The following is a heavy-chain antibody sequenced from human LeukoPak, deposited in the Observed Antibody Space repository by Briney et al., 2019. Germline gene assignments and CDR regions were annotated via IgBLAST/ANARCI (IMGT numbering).Heavy chain of an antibody. J-gene: IGHJ4*02. CDR2: IYHSGST. Sequence: GSLRLSCGASGFTFSSYWMSWVRQAPGKGLEWIGEIYHSGSTNYNPSLKSRVTISVDKSKSQFSLKLSSVTAADTAVYYCARKGYTIGSFDSWGQGTLVTVSS. V-gene: IGHV4-4*02. D-gene: IGHD5-18*01. CDR1: GFTFSSYW. CDR3: ARKGYTIGSFDS.